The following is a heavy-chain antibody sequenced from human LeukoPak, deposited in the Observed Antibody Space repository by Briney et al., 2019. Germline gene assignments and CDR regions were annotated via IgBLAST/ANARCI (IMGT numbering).Heavy chain of an antibody. D-gene: IGHD5-18*01. Sequence: PGGSLRLSCAASGFTFSSYSMNWVRQAPGKGLEWVSSISSSSSYIYYADSVKGRFTISRDNAKNSLYLQMNSLRAEDTAVYYCARDGYGYGHAGFDYWGQGTLVTVSS. CDR3: ARDGYGYGHAGFDY. V-gene: IGHV3-21*01. J-gene: IGHJ4*02. CDR2: ISSSSSYI. CDR1: GFTFSSYS.